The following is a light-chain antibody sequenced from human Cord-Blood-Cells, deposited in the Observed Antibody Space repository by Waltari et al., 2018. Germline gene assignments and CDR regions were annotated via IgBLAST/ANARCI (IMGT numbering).Light chain of an antibody. V-gene: IGLV1-40*01. J-gene: IGLJ2*01. CDR3: QSYDSSLSGVV. CDR2: GNS. Sequence: QSVLTQPPSVSGAPGQRVTISCTGGSPNIGAGYAVHWYQQLPGTAPKLLIYGNSNRPSGVPDRFSGSKSGASASLAITGLQAEDEADYYCQSYDSSLSGVVFGGGTKLTVL. CDR1: SPNIGAGYA.